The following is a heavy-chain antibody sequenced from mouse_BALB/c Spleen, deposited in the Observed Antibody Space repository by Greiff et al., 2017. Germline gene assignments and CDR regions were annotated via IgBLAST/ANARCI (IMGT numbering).Heavy chain of an antibody. J-gene: IGHJ4*01. CDR2: ISSGSSTI. Sequence: EVQLVESGGGLVQPGGSRKLSCAASGFTFSSFGMHWVRQAPEKGLEWVAYISSGSSTIYYADTVKGRFTISRDNPKNTLFLQMTSLRSEDTAMYYCARVRRDYYAMDYWGQGTSVTVSS. D-gene: IGHD2-14*01. CDR1: GFTFSSFG. CDR3: ARVRRDYYAMDY. V-gene: IGHV5-17*02.